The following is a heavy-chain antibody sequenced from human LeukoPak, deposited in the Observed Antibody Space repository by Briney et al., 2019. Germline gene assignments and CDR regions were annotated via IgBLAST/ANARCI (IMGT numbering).Heavy chain of an antibody. CDR3: AREAGFMVRGSMRGYDDYYYYMDV. V-gene: IGHV4-34*01. CDR1: GGSFSGYY. Sequence: PSETLSLTCAVYGGSFSGYYWSWIRQPPGKGLEWIGEINHSGSTNYNPSLKGRVTISVDTSKNQFSLKLSSVTAADTAVYYCAREAGFMVRGSMRGYDDYYYYMDVWGKGTTVTISS. D-gene: IGHD3-10*01. CDR2: INHSGST. J-gene: IGHJ6*03.